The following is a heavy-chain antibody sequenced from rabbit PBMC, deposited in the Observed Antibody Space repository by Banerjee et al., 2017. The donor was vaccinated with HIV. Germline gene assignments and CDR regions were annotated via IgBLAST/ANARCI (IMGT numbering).Heavy chain of an antibody. CDR2: IYAGTT. D-gene: IGHD4-1*01. V-gene: IGHV1S40*01. CDR1: GFTLSSYW. J-gene: IGHJ4*01. CDR3: ARDLAGVIGWNFNL. Sequence: QSLEESGGDLVKPGASLTLTCTASGFTLSSYWMWWVRQAPGKGPEWIASIYAGTTYYASWVNGRVTISKTSSTTVTLQMTSLTAADTATYFCARDLAGVIGWNFNLWGQGTLVTVS.